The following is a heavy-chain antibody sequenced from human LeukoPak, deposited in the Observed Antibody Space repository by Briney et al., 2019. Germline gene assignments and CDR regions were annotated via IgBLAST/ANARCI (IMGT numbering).Heavy chain of an antibody. CDR3: ARGKYYDFGSGYYKDY. D-gene: IGHD3-3*01. CDR2: INPNSGGT. V-gene: IGHV1-2*02. Sequence: GASVKVSCKASGYTFTGYYMHWVRQAPGHGLEWMGWINPNSGGTNYTQKFQGRVTMTRDTSISTAYMELSRLRSDDTAVYYCARGKYYDFGSGYYKDYWGQGTLVTVSS. CDR1: GYTFTGYY. J-gene: IGHJ4*02.